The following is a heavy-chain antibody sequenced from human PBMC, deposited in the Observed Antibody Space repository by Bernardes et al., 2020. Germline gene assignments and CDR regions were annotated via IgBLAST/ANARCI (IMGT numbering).Heavy chain of an antibody. CDR2: ISADNGNT. CDR1: GYTFSSYG. D-gene: IGHD1-7*01. J-gene: IGHJ4*02. Sequence: ASVKVSCKASGYTFSSYGFIWVRQAPGQGLESMGWISADNGNTNYAQNFQGRVTMTTDTSTGTAYMELWSLTSDDTAVYYCARGRDWNYAFDYWGQGSLVTVSS. CDR3: ARGRDWNYAFDY. V-gene: IGHV1-18*01.